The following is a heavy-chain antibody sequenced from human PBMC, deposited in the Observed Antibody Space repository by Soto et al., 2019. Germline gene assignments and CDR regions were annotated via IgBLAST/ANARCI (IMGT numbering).Heavy chain of an antibody. Sequence: QVHLQESGPGLVKPSETLSLTCSLSGSSISDFYWSWIRQPPGKGLEWIGHIHSGSTNYNPSLKSXXTXSXXTSKNQLSLKLSSLTPADTAIYYCARSTGWPGFDFWGQGALVTVSS. CDR1: GSSISDFY. D-gene: IGHD6-19*01. CDR2: IHSGST. CDR3: ARSTGWPGFDF. V-gene: IGHV4-59*01. J-gene: IGHJ4*02.